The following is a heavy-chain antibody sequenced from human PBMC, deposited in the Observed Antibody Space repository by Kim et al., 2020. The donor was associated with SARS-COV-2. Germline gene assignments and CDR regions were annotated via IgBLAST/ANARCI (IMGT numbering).Heavy chain of an antibody. CDR3: AKTGVTMIVVVPNWFDP. D-gene: IGHD3-22*01. Sequence: VKGRFTISRDNSKNTLYLQMNSLRAEETAVYYWAKTGVTMIVVVPNWFDPWGQGTLVTVSS. J-gene: IGHJ5*02. V-gene: IGHV3-23*01.